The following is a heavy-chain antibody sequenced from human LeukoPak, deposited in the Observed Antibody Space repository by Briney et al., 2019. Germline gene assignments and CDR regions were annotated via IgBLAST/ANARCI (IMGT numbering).Heavy chain of an antibody. CDR1: GVTFNYAW. J-gene: IGHJ4*02. Sequence: PGGSLRLSCAASGVTFNYAWMSWVRQAPGKGLEWVSAISNNGGGTYYADSVKGRFTISRDNSKNRLYLQMNSLRAEDTAVYYCAKEPRGYSYGLFDYWGQGTLVTVSS. V-gene: IGHV3-23*01. CDR3: AKEPRGYSYGLFDY. CDR2: ISNNGGGT. D-gene: IGHD5-18*01.